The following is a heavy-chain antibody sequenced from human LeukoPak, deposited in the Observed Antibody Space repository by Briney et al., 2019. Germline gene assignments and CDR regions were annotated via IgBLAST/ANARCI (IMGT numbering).Heavy chain of an antibody. D-gene: IGHD6-19*01. CDR1: GGSISSSSYY. Sequence: SETLSLTCTVSGGSISSSSYYWGWIRQPPVEGLEFIGNLYYTGSTYYNPSLKSRVTISVDMSRSQFSLRLTSVTAADTAVYYCARLAGDYFDYWGQGTLVTVSS. J-gene: IGHJ4*02. CDR3: ARLAGDYFDY. V-gene: IGHV4-39*01. CDR2: LYYTGST.